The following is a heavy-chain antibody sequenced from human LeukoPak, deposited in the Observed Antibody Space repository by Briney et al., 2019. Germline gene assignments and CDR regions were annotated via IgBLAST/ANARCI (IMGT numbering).Heavy chain of an antibody. Sequence: GGSLRLSCAASGFTFSSYAMSWVHHAPGKGLEWVSTISGSGGSTYYADSVKGRFTISRDNSKNTQSLQMSSLRADDTAVYYCARGYCSSINCYVFDLWGQGTMVTVSS. CDR1: GFTFSSYA. J-gene: IGHJ3*01. CDR2: ISGSGGST. V-gene: IGHV3-23*01. D-gene: IGHD2-2*01. CDR3: ARGYCSSINCYVFDL.